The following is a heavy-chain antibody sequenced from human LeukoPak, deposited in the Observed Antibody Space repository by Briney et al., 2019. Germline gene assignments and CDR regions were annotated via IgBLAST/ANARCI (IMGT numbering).Heavy chain of an antibody. J-gene: IGHJ4*02. V-gene: IGHV3-13*01. CDR3: SRGRRRVASVVEPLFVL. Sequence: GGSLRLSCAASGFTFRSNDMHWVRQATGRRLEWVLAISTGGVTEYSDSAKGRFTTSKANARTSLYLQRNCLRAEDTAVYCCSRGRRRVASVVEPLFVLWGEGALV. D-gene: IGHD3-3*01. CDR2: ISTGGVT. CDR1: GFTFRSND.